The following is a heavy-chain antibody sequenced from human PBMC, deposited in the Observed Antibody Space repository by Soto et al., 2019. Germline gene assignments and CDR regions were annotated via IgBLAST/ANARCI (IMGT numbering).Heavy chain of an antibody. CDR3: TRAPGIAAAGTDWFDP. J-gene: IGHJ5*02. CDR1: GFSLNTRGTR. Sequence: SGPTLVNPTQTLTLTCTFSGFSLNTRGTRVSWIRQPPGKALEWLARIDWDGGRFYTASLRTRLTISKDTSENQVVLTMTNMDPVDTATYYCTRAPGIAAAGTDWFDPWGQGTQVTVSS. CDR2: IDWDGGR. V-gene: IGHV2-70*04. D-gene: IGHD6-13*01.